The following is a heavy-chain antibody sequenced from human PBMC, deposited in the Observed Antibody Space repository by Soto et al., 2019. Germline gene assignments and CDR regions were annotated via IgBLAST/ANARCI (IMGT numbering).Heavy chain of an antibody. D-gene: IGHD4-17*01. V-gene: IGHV4-59*01. CDR1: GGSISSYY. Sequence: SETLSLTCTVSGGSISSYYWSWIRQPPGKGLEWIGYIYYSGSTNYNPSLKSRVTISVDTSKNQFSLKLSSVTAADTAVYYCARDESGDYVGGYYYGMDVWGQGTTVTSP. CDR2: IYYSGST. J-gene: IGHJ6*02. CDR3: ARDESGDYVGGYYYGMDV.